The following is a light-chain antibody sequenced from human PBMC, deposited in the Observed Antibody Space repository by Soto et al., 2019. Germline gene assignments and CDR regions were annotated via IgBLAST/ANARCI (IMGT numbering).Light chain of an antibody. CDR1: QSVSSSY. Sequence: EIVLTQSPGTLSLSPGERATLSCRAIQSVSSSYLAWYQQKPGQAPRLLIYGASSRATGIPARFSGSGSGTDFTLTISSLQSEDFAVYYCQHYNYWPPKTFGQGTKVDIK. J-gene: IGKJ1*01. CDR3: QHYNYWPPKT. CDR2: GAS. V-gene: IGKV3-15*01.